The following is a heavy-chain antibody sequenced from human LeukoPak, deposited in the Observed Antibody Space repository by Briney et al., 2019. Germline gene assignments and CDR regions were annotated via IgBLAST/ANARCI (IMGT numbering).Heavy chain of an antibody. Sequence: SETLSLTCTVSGGSISSGSYYWSWIRQPAGKGLEWIGRIYTSGSTNYNPSLKSRVTISVDTSKNQFSLKLSSVTAADTAVYYCARDNAPSGYYYYYMDVWGKGTTVTVSS. CDR2: IYTSGST. CDR3: ARDNAPSGYYYYYMDV. CDR1: GGSISSGSYY. D-gene: IGHD3-10*01. V-gene: IGHV4-61*02. J-gene: IGHJ6*03.